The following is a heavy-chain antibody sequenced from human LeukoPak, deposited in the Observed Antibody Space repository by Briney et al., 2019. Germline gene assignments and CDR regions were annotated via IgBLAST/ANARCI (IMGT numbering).Heavy chain of an antibody. V-gene: IGHV4-59*11. D-gene: IGHD1-26*01. CDR3: ARGIPSGSYKYYFDY. CDR2: ISYSGSI. J-gene: IGHJ4*02. CDR1: GASISSHY. Sequence: SETLSLTCTVSGASISSHYWSWIRQPPGKGLEWIGYISYSGSINYNPSLRSRVTISVDTSKNQFSLKLSSVTAADTAVYYCARGIPSGSYKYYFDYRGQGTLVTVSS.